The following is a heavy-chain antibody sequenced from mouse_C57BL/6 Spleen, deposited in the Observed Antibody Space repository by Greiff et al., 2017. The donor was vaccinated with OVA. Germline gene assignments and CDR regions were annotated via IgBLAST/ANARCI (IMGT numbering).Heavy chain of an antibody. CDR2: SYPRSGNT. CDR1: GYTFTSYG. Sequence: VQLKESGAELARPGASVKLSCKASGYTFTSYGISWVKQRTGQGLEWIGESYPRSGNTYYNEKFKGKATLTEDKSSSTAYMELRSLTSEDSAVYFCARDYSNYEVMDYWGQGTSVTVSS. CDR3: ARDYSNYEVMDY. J-gene: IGHJ4*01. D-gene: IGHD2-5*01. V-gene: IGHV1-81*01.